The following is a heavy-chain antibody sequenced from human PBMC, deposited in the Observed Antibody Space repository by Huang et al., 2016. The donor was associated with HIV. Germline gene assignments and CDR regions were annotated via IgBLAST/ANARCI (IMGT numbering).Heavy chain of an antibody. CDR1: RFPFSNYA. V-gene: IGHV3-30-3*01. Sequence: QVQLVESGGGVVQPGRSLRLSCAASRFPFSNYAMHWVRQAPGKGLEWVAVISYDGSNKNYADSVKGRFTISRDNYKNTLYLQMNSLRAEDTAVYYCARDLWLRDLYYYYYMDVWGKGTTVTVSS. J-gene: IGHJ6*03. CDR3: ARDLWLRDLYYYYYMDV. CDR2: ISYDGSNK. D-gene: IGHD5-12*01.